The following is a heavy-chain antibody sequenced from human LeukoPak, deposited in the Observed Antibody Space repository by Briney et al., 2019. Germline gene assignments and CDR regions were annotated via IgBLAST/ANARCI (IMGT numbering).Heavy chain of an antibody. Sequence: ETLSLTCAVSGGSISSSNWWSWVRQAPGKGLEWVSAISGSGGSTYYADSVKGRFTISRDNSKNTLYLQMNSLRAEDTAVYYCAKGRYSTSSFTDYWGQGTLVTVSS. CDR1: GGSISSSN. CDR2: ISGSGGST. V-gene: IGHV3-23*01. J-gene: IGHJ4*02. D-gene: IGHD2-2*01. CDR3: AKGRYSTSSFTDY.